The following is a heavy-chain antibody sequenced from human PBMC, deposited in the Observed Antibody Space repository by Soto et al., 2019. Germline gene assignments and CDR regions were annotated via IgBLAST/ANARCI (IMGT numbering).Heavy chain of an antibody. CDR3: ARLPDVVVAATLTYYYGMDV. V-gene: IGHV1-69*06. Sequence: ASVKVSCKASGGTFSSYAISWVRQAPGQGLEWMGGIIPIFGTANYAQKFQGRVTITADKSTSTAYMELSSLRSEDTAVYYCARLPDVVVAATLTYYYGMDVWGQGTTVTVSS. D-gene: IGHD2-15*01. J-gene: IGHJ6*02. CDR2: IIPIFGTA. CDR1: GGTFSSYA.